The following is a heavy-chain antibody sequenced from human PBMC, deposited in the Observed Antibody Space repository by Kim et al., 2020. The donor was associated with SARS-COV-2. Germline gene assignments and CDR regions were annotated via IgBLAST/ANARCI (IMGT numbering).Heavy chain of an antibody. J-gene: IGHJ3*01. CDR3: ARDSYIKVRGIGQDDAFDL. CDR1: GGSISTGDYS. V-gene: IGHV4-30-2*01. D-gene: IGHD3-10*01. CDR2: IYYSGAT. Sequence: SETLSLTCAVSGGSISTGDYSWNWIRQPPGKGLEWIAKIYYSGATSYNPSLKSRVTISIDGSNNQFSLNLKSVTAADTALYYCARDSYIKVRGIGQDDAFDLWGQGTMVTVSS.